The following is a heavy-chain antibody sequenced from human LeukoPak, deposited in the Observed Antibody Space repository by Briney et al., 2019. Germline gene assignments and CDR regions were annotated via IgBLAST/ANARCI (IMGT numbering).Heavy chain of an antibody. Sequence: ASVKVSCKASGYTFTSYDINWVRQATGQGLEWMGWMNPNSGNTGYAQKFQGRVTMTRNTSISTAYMELSSLRSEDTAVYYCARERAIAAAGLNWFDPWGQGTLVTVSS. CDR3: ARERAIAAAGLNWFDP. D-gene: IGHD6-13*01. J-gene: IGHJ5*02. CDR1: GYTFTSYD. V-gene: IGHV1-8*01. CDR2: MNPNSGNT.